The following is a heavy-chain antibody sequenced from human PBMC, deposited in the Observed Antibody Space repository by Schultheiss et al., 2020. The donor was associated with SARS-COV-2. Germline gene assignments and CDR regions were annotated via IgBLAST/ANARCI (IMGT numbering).Heavy chain of an antibody. CDR1: GGTFSSYA. D-gene: IGHD6-13*01. CDR3: ARDFQLDDYYYYYGMDV. Sequence: ASVKVSCKASGGTFSSYAISWVRQAPGQGLEWMGWISAYNGNTNYAQKLQGRVTMTTDTSISTAYMELSRLRSDDTAVYYCARDFQLDDYYYYYGMDVWGQGTTVTVSS. J-gene: IGHJ6*02. CDR2: ISAYNGNT. V-gene: IGHV1-18*01.